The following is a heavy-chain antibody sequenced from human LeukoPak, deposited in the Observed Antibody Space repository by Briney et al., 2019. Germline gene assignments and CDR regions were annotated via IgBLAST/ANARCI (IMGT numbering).Heavy chain of an antibody. CDR2: ISGSGGST. CDR3: AKEYTGTFSPFPSYFDN. J-gene: IGHJ4*02. Sequence: PGGSLRLSCAASGFTFSSYGMSWVRQAPGKGLEWVSAISGSGGSTYYADSVKGRFTISRDNSKNTLYLQMNSLRAEDTAIHYCAKEYTGTFSPFPSYFDNWGQGTLVTVSS. CDR1: GFTFSSYG. V-gene: IGHV3-23*01. D-gene: IGHD1-26*01.